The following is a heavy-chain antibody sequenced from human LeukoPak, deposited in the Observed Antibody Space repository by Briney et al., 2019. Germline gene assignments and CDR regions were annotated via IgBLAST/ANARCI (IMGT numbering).Heavy chain of an antibody. CDR1: GGSISSSSYY. CDR3: ARRGYDFWSGYSYYYYGMDV. D-gene: IGHD3-3*01. CDR2: IYYSGST. J-gene: IGHJ6*02. V-gene: IGHV4-39*01. Sequence: SETLSLTCTVSGGSISSSSYYWGWIRQPPGKGLEWIGSIYYSGSTYYNPSLKSRVTISVDTSKNQFSLKLSSVTAADTAAYYCARRGYDFWSGYSYYYYGMDVWGQGTMVTVSS.